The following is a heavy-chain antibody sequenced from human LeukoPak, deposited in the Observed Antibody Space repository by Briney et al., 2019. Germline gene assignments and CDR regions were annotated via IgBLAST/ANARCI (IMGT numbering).Heavy chain of an antibody. D-gene: IGHD2-2*01. J-gene: IGHJ6*02. CDR3: ARGDCSSTSCYDRNYYYYGMDV. CDR2: ISSSGSTI. V-gene: IGHV3-48*03. CDR1: GFTFSSYE. Sequence: GGSLRLSCAASGFTFSSYEMNWVRQAPGKGLEWVSYISSSGSTIYYADSVKGRFTISRDNAKNSLYLQTNSLRAEDTAVYYCARGDCSSTSCYDRNYYYYGMDVWGQGTTVTVSS.